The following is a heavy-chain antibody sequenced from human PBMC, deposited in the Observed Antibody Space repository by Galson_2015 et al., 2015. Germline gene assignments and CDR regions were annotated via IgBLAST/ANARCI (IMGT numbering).Heavy chain of an antibody. D-gene: IGHD4-17*01. Sequence: SLRLSCAASGFTFSSYAMHWVRQAPGKGLGWVAVISYDGSNKYYADSVKGRFTISRDNSKNTLYLQMNSLRAEDTAVYYCARDYGPFHYYFDYWGQGTLVTVSS. CDR3: ARDYGPFHYYFDY. J-gene: IGHJ4*02. CDR2: ISYDGSNK. CDR1: GFTFSSYA. V-gene: IGHV3-30-3*01.